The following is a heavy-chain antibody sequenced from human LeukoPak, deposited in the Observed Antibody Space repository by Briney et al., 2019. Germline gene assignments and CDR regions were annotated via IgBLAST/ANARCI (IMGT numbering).Heavy chain of an antibody. Sequence: SQTLSLTCTVSGGSISSGDYYWSWIRQPPGKGLEWIGYIYYSGSTYYNPSLKSRVTISVDTSKNQFSLKLSSVTAADTAVYYCARDRIDYYDSSGLDYWGQGTLVTVSS. D-gene: IGHD3-22*01. CDR2: IYYSGST. CDR1: GGSISSGDYY. V-gene: IGHV4-30-4*01. J-gene: IGHJ4*02. CDR3: ARDRIDYYDSSGLDY.